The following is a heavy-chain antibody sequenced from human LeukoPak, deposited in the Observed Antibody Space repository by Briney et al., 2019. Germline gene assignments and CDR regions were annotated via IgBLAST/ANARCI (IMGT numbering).Heavy chain of an antibody. CDR1: GFTFSSYW. CDR2: INSDGSST. D-gene: IGHD3-9*01. CDR3: ARDRGWNDILTGNPTLDY. Sequence: GGSLRLSCAASGFTFSSYWMHWVRQAPGKGLVWVSRINSDGSSTSYADSVKGRFTSSRDNAKNTLYLQMNSLRGEDTAVYYCARDRGWNDILTGNPTLDYWGQGTVVTVSS. V-gene: IGHV3-74*01. J-gene: IGHJ4*02.